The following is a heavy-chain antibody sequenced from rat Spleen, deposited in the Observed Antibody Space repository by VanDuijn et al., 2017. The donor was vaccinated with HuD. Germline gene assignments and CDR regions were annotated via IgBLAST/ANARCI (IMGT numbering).Heavy chain of an antibody. D-gene: IGHD2-2*01. J-gene: IGHJ1*01. Sequence: EVQLVESDGGLVQPGRSLKLSCVASGFTFNNYWMTWIRQAPGKGLEWVASIDTGGGSTYYRDSVKGRFTISRDNAKSTLYLQMDSLRSDDTATYHCAGAGYLRDWYFDFWGPGTMVTVSS. CDR1: GFTFNNYW. V-gene: IGHV5-31*01. CDR2: IDTGGGST. CDR3: AGAGYLRDWYFDF.